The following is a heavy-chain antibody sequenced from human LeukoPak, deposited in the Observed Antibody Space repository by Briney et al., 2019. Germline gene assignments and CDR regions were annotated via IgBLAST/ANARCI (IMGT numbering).Heavy chain of an antibody. Sequence: GGSLRLSCAASGFTFSSYAMSWVRQAPGKGLDWVSAISGSGGSTYYADSVKGRFTISRDNSKNTLYLQMNSLRAQDTAVYYCAKEGAQYSSSWLDYWGQGTLVTVSS. CDR2: ISGSGGST. CDR3: AKEGAQYSSSWLDY. D-gene: IGHD6-13*01. CDR1: GFTFSSYA. V-gene: IGHV3-23*01. J-gene: IGHJ4*02.